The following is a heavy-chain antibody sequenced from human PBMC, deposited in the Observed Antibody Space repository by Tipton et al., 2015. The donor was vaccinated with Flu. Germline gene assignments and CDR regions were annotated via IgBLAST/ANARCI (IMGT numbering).Heavy chain of an antibody. V-gene: IGHV3-74*03. Sequence: GSLRLSCAASGFSFGSYVMHWVRQVPGEGLVWVSRTNHDGTFITYADSVRGRFTTSRDSAKNMLYLQMNTLRPEDTAVYYCVRDVEWELSSWGQGTLVTVSS. CDR2: TNHDGTFI. CDR1: GFSFGSYV. D-gene: IGHD3-3*01. CDR3: VRDVEWELSS. J-gene: IGHJ5*02.